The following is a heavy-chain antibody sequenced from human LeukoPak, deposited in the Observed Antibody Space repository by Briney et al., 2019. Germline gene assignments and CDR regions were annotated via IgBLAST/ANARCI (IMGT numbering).Heavy chain of an antibody. CDR2: IYYSGST. CDR3: ARASHTAMVPNFDY. CDR1: GGSISSYY. J-gene: IGHJ4*02. D-gene: IGHD5-18*01. V-gene: IGHV4-59*01. Sequence: SETLSLTCTVSGGSISSYYWSWIRQPPGKGLEWIGYIYYSGSTNYNPSLKSRVTISVDTSKNQFSLKLSSVTAADTAVYYCARASHTAMVPNFDYWGQGTLVTVSS.